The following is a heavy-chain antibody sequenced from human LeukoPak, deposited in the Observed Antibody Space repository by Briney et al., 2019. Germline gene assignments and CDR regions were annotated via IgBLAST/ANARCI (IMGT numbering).Heavy chain of an antibody. J-gene: IGHJ4*02. CDR1: GYTFTGYY. Sequence: APVKVSCKASGYTFTGYYMHWVRQAPGQGLEWMGWINPNSGVTYYAQKFQGRVSMTRDTSISTAYMEVSRLRSDDSALYYCARLSTPNLYYFDYWGQGTLVTVSS. V-gene: IGHV1-2*02. D-gene: IGHD3-16*02. CDR2: INPNSGVT. CDR3: ARLSTPNLYYFDY.